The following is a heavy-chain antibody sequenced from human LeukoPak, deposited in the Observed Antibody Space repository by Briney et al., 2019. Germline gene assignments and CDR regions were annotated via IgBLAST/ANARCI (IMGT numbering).Heavy chain of an antibody. Sequence: SETLSLTCAVYGGSFSGYYWSWIRQPPGKGLEWIGEINHSGSTNYNPSLKSRVTISVDTSKNQFSLKLSSVTAADTAVYYCARARVVRCFDLWGRGTLVTVSS. CDR2: INHSGST. CDR1: GGSFSGYY. V-gene: IGHV4-34*01. J-gene: IGHJ2*01. D-gene: IGHD6-6*01. CDR3: ARARVVRCFDL.